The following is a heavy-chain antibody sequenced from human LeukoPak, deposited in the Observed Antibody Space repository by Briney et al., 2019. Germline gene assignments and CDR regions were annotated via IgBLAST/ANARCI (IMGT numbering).Heavy chain of an antibody. Sequence: GGSLRLSCVASGFTFTNYWMPWVRQAPGKGLEWVANIKQDQSEKWYVASVKGRFTVSRDNAKNSMYLQMNSLRAEDTAIYYCARSVEEGYCSETSCYAGYWGRGTLVTVSS. D-gene: IGHD2-2*01. J-gene: IGHJ4*02. CDR2: IKQDQSEK. V-gene: IGHV3-7*03. CDR3: ARSVEEGYCSETSCYAGY. CDR1: GFTFTNYW.